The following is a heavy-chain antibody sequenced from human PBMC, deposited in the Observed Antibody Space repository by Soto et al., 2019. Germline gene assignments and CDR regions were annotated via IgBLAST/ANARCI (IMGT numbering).Heavy chain of an antibody. CDR2: INSDGSSI. D-gene: IGHD5-18*01. V-gene: IGHV3-74*01. J-gene: IGHJ6*02. Sequence: EVQLVESGGGLVQPGGSVRLSCAASKFTITSYWMHWVRQAPGKGLVWVARINSDGSSISYADSVKGRFTISRDDAKNTLYMQQNSSRVDDTAVYYCEREGSHGYVLRGIDVWGQGTPVTVFS. CDR3: EREGSHGYVLRGIDV. CDR1: KFTITSYW.